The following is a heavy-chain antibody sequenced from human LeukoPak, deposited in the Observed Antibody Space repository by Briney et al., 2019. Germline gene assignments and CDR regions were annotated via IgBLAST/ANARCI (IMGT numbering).Heavy chain of an antibody. J-gene: IGHJ4*02. CDR1: GGSISSYY. V-gene: IGHV4-59*01. D-gene: IGHD6-13*01. Sequence: SETLSLTCTVSGGSISSYYWSWIRQPPGKGLEWIGYIYYSGSTNYNPSLKSRVTISVDTSKNQFSLKLSSVTAADTAVYYCARVAAGTESVDYWGQGTLVTVSS. CDR2: IYYSGST. CDR3: ARVAAGTESVDY.